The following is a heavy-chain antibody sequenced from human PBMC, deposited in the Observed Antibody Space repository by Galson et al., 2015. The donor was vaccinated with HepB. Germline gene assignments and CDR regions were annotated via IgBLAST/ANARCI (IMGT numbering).Heavy chain of an antibody. V-gene: IGHV1-3*01. D-gene: IGHD5-12*01. CDR3: ARDQGYSGYDSGMGFDY. CDR2: INAGNGNT. Sequence: SVKVSCKASGYTFTSYAMHWVRQAPGQRLEWMGWINAGNGNTKYSQKFQGRVTITRDTSASTAYMELSSLRSEDTAVYYCARDQGYSGYDSGMGFDYWGQGTLVTVSS. J-gene: IGHJ4*02. CDR1: GYTFTSYA.